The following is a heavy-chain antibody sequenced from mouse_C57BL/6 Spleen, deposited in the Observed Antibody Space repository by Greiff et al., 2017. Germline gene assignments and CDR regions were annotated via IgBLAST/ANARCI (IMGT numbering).Heavy chain of an antibody. J-gene: IGHJ4*01. CDR2: INPNNGGT. CDR1: GYTFTDYN. V-gene: IGHV1-18*01. Sequence: EVQLQQSGPELVKPGASVKIPCKASGYTFTDYNMDWVKQSHGKSLEWIGDINPNNGGTIYNQKFKGKATLTVDKSSSTAYRELRSLTSEDTAVYYCARRGKEGEGMDYWGQGTSVTVSS. D-gene: IGHD1-3*01. CDR3: ARRGKEGEGMDY.